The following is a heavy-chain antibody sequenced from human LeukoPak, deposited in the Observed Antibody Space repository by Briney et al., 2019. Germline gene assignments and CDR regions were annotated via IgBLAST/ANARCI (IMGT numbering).Heavy chain of an antibody. CDR1: GGSISSYY. V-gene: IGHV4-59*01. D-gene: IGHD2-15*01. CDR2: IYYSGST. Sequence: PSETLSLTCTVSGGSISSYYWRWIRQPPGKGLEWIGYIYYSGSTNYNPPLKSRVTISVDTSKNQFSLKLSSVTAADTAMYYCARVDTLGYCSGGSCYYIDYWGQGTLVTVSS. CDR3: ARVDTLGYCSGGSCYYIDY. J-gene: IGHJ4*02.